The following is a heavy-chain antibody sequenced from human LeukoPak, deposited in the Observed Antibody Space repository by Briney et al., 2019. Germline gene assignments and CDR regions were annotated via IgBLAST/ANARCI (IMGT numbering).Heavy chain of an antibody. V-gene: IGHV3-30*02. CDR2: IRYDGSNK. CDR3: ATSHYYYYDMDV. Sequence: GGSLRLSCAASGFTFSSYGMYWVRQALGGGLEWVAFIRYDGSNKYYADSVKGRFTISKDNSKNTMYLQMNSPGAEDRAVYYCATSHYYYYDMDVWGKGTTVTVSS. CDR1: GFTFSSYG. J-gene: IGHJ6*03.